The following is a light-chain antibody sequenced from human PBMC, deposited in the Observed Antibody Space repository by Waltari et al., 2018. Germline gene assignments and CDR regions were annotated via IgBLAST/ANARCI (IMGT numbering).Light chain of an antibody. CDR1: QSVNSN. CDR2: GAS. V-gene: IGKV3-15*01. CDR3: QQYNNWPLT. Sequence: EIVMTQSPATLYVSPGERATLSCRASQSVNSNLAWYQQRPGQAPRLLIDGASTTATGIPARFTGSGSWTEFTLTISSLQSEDFAVYYCQQYNNWPLTFGGGTEVEIK. J-gene: IGKJ4*01.